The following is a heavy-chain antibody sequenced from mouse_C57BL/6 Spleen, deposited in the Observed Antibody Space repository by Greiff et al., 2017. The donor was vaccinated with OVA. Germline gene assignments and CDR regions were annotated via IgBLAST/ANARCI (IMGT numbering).Heavy chain of an antibody. J-gene: IGHJ3*01. CDR1: GYAFTNYL. CDR2: INPGSGGT. CDR3: AREEGYGSSYGGFAY. Sequence: VQLQQSGAELVRPGTSVKVSCKASGYAFTNYLIEWVKQRPGQGLEWIGVINPGSGGTNYNEKFKGKATLTADKSSSTAYMQLSSLTSEDSAVYFCAREEGYGSSYGGFAYWGQGTLVTVSA. V-gene: IGHV1-54*01. D-gene: IGHD1-1*01.